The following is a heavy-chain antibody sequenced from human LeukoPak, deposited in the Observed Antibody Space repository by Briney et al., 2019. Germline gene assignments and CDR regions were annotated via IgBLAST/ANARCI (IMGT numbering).Heavy chain of an antibody. Sequence: GGSLRLSCAASGFTFSSYGMSWVRQAPGKGLEWVSGISGSGGSTYYADSVKGRFTISRDNSKNTLYLQMNSLRAEDTAVYYCAKYGDGYYYYMDVWGKGTTVTISS. D-gene: IGHD3-10*01. CDR1: GFTFSSYG. J-gene: IGHJ6*03. CDR3: AKYGDGYYYYMDV. CDR2: ISGSGGST. V-gene: IGHV3-23*01.